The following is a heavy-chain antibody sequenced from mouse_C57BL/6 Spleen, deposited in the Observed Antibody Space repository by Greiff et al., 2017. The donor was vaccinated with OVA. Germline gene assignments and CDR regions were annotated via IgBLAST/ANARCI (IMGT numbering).Heavy chain of an antibody. V-gene: IGHV1-82*01. J-gene: IGHJ2*01. D-gene: IGHD1-3*01. CDR1: GYAFSSSW. CDR2: IYPGDGDT. CDR3: ARGSGTYFDD. Sequence: VQLQQSGPELVKPGASVKISCKASGYAFSSSWMNWVKQRPGKGLEWIGRIYPGDGDTNYNGKFKGKATLTADKSSSTAYMQLSSLTSEDSAVYFCARGSGTYFDDWGQGTTLTVSS.